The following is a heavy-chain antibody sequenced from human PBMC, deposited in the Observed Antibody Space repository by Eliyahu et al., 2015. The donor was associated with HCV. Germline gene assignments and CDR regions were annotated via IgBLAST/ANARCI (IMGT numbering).Heavy chain of an antibody. V-gene: IGHV1-18*01. Sequence: QVQLVQSGAEVKKPGASVXVSCKASGXTFTSYGXXWVRQAPGXGLEWXGWXSXYNGNTNYAQKLQGRVTMTTDTSTSTAYMELRSLRSDDTAVYYCARAIAVAGRRNPDAFDIWGQGTMVTVSS. D-gene: IGHD6-19*01. CDR2: XSXYNGNT. J-gene: IGHJ3*02. CDR3: ARAIAVAGRRNPDAFDI. CDR1: GXTFTSYG.